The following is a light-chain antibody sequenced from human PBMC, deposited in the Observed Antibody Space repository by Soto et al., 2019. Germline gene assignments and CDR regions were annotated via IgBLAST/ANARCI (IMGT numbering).Light chain of an antibody. Sequence: EIVMTQSPATLSVSPGERATLSCRASQSVSSNLAWYQQKPGQAPRLLIYGASTRATGIPARFSGSGSGTELTLTISILQSEYFAVYYCHQYKNWPPYTFGQGTKLEIK. CDR1: QSVSSN. V-gene: IGKV3-15*01. CDR3: HQYKNWPPYT. J-gene: IGKJ2*01. CDR2: GAS.